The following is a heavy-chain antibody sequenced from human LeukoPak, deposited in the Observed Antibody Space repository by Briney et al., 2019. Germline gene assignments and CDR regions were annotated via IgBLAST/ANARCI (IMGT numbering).Heavy chain of an antibody. Sequence: GGSLRLSCAASRFTFSSYGMHWVRQAPGKGLEWVALISYDGSIKYYADSVKGRFTISRDNSKNSLFVQMNSLRAEDTAVYFCAKSRSGSANWALQIFDNWGQGTLVTVSS. CDR3: AKSRSGSANWALQIFDN. J-gene: IGHJ4*02. V-gene: IGHV3-30*18. CDR2: ISYDGSIK. CDR1: RFTFSSYG. D-gene: IGHD1-1*01.